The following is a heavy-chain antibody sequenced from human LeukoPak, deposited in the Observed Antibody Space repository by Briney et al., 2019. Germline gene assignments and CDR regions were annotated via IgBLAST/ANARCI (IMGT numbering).Heavy chain of an antibody. CDR3: AREPLTKTRSGYGQFYFDY. D-gene: IGHD5-12*01. J-gene: IGHJ4*02. V-gene: IGHV3-7*01. CDR2: IKQDGSEK. CDR1: GFTFSSYW. Sequence: PGGSLRLSCAASGFTFSSYWMSWVRQAPGKGLEWVANIKQDGSEKYYVDPVKGRFTISRDNAKNSLYLQMNSLRAEDTAVYYCAREPLTKTRSGYGQFYFDYWGQGTLVTVSS.